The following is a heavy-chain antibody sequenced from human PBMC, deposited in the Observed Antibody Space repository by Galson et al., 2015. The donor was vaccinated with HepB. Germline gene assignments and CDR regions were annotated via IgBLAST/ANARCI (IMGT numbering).Heavy chain of an antibody. D-gene: IGHD3-10*01. Sequence: SLRLSCAASGFTFSNYAMSWVRQAQGKGLEWVSAVSGSGGNTHYANFVKGRFTISKDNSKNTLYIQMNSLRVEDTAIYYCAKDLAYGSGSSYYSDYWGQGTLVTVSS. J-gene: IGHJ4*02. CDR3: AKDLAYGSGSSYYSDY. V-gene: IGHV3-23*01. CDR1: GFTFSNYA. CDR2: VSGSGGNT.